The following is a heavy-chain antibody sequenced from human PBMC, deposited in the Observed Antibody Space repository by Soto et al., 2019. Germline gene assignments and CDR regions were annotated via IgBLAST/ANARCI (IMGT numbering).Heavy chain of an antibody. J-gene: IGHJ4*02. V-gene: IGHV3-23*01. D-gene: IGHD1-7*01. CDR3: VKGLKCELPLDY. Sequence: GSLRLSCSAPIVLFNHYAMNWVHPGPGKGLEWVSAISNSGGSTYYADSVKGRFTISRDNSKNTLFLQMNSLSAEDTAVYYCVKGLKCELPLDYWGRGTLVHVYS. CDR1: IVLFNHYA. CDR2: ISNSGGST.